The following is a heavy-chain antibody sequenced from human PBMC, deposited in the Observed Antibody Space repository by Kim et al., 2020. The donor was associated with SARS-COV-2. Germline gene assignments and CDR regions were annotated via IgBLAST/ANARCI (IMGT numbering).Heavy chain of an antibody. CDR2: IRSKANSYAT. CDR1: GFTFSGSA. D-gene: IGHD6-6*01. V-gene: IGHV3-73*01. Sequence: GGSLRLSCAASGFTFSGSAMHWVRQASGKGLEWVGRIRSKANSYATAYAASVKGRFTISRDDSKNTAYLQMNSLKTEDTAVYYCTCPAARPGVDYWGQGTLVTVSS. CDR3: TCPAARPGVDY. J-gene: IGHJ4*02.